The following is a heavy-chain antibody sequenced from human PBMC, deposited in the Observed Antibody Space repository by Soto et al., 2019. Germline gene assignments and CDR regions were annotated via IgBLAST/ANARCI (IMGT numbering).Heavy chain of an antibody. CDR1: GFTFSSYA. V-gene: IGHV3-23*01. Sequence: GGSLRLSCAASGFTFSSYAMSWVRQAPGKGLEWVSAISGSGGSTYYADSVKGRFTISRDNSKNTLYLQMNSLRAEDTAVYYCAKLEIAAAGISLEWGYYFDYWGQGTLVTVSS. D-gene: IGHD6-13*01. CDR2: ISGSGGST. J-gene: IGHJ4*02. CDR3: AKLEIAAAGISLEWGYYFDY.